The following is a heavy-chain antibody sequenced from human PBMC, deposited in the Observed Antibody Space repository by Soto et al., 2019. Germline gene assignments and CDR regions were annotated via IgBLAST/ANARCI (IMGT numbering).Heavy chain of an antibody. J-gene: IGHJ5*02. CDR1: GESLNYFY. CDR2: FYDGGTI. V-gene: IGHV4-34*01. CDR3: ARGKWADRFAN. Sequence: VHLQQWGAGLLKPSETLSLTCAVYGESLNYFYWSWIRQAPGKGLEWIGEFYDGGTINYNPSLKSRVATLPTPSSNQFSLRLTSVTAADTAIYYCARGKWADRFANWGQGTLVTVSS. D-gene: IGHD1-26*01.